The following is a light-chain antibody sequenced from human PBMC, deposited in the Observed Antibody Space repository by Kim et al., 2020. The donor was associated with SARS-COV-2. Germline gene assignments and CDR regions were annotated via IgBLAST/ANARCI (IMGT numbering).Light chain of an antibody. CDR1: QSVSSY. CDR2: DAS. J-gene: IGKJ4*01. V-gene: IGKV3-11*01. CDR3: QQRRNWPLT. Sequence: LAPGETATRSCRASQSVSSYLAWYQQKPGQAPTLLIYDASNRATGIPARFSGSGSGTDFTLTISSLEPEDFALYYCQQRRNWPLTFGGGTKVDIK.